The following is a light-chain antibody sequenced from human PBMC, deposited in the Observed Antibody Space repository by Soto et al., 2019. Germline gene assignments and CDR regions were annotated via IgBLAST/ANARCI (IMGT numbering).Light chain of an antibody. CDR2: KAS. CDR1: QDIGNF. V-gene: IGKV1-5*03. J-gene: IGKJ1*01. CDR3: QHYNSYSEA. Sequence: DIQMTQSPSSLSASVGDRVTITCQASQDIGNFLNWYQQKPGKAPKLLIYKASTLKSGVPSRFSGSGSGTEFTLTISSLQPDDFATYYCQHYNSYSEAFGQGTKVDIK.